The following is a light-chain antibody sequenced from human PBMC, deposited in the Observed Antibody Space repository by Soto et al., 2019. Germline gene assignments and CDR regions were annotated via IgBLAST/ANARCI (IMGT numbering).Light chain of an antibody. V-gene: IGKV3-15*01. CDR1: QSVSSN. CDR2: AAS. J-gene: IGKJ2*01. Sequence: EIVMTQSPATLSVSPGERATLSCRASQSVSSNLAWYQQKPGQAPRLLIYAASTRATGIPDRFSGSESGSGSGTEFTLTISSLQSEDFAVYYCQEYNTWPSYTFGQGTKLEIK. CDR3: QEYNTWPSYT.